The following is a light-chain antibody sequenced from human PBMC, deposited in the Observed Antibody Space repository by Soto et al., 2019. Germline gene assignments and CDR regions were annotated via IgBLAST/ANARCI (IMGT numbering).Light chain of an antibody. Sequence: QSVLTQPASVSGSPGQSITISCTGTDSDVGNYNYVSWYQQHPGKAPKLIIYEVTSRPSGVSNRFAGSKSGNAASLTISGRQDDDEAAYYCSSYTSYTTLWVFGGGTKLTVL. CDR3: SSYTSYTTLWV. CDR1: DSDVGNYNY. CDR2: EVT. V-gene: IGLV2-14*01. J-gene: IGLJ3*02.